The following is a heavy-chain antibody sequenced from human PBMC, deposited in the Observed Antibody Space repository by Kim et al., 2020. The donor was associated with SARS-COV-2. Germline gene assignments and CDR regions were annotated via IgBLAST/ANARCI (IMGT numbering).Heavy chain of an antibody. D-gene: IGHD3-9*01. CDR3: ARSVPYYDILTGYAEFGDAFDI. J-gene: IGHJ3*02. V-gene: IGHV1-46*01. CDR1: GYTFTSYY. Sequence: ASVKVSCKASGYTFTSYYMHWVRQAPGQGLEWMGIINPSGGSTSYAQKFQGRVTMTRDTYTSTVYMELSSLRYEDTAVYYCARSVPYYDILTGYAEFGDAFDIWGQGTMVTVSS. CDR2: INPSGGST.